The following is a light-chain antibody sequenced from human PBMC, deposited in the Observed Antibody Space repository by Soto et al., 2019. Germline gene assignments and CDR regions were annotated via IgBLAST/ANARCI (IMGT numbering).Light chain of an antibody. CDR2: EVS. Sequence: QSVLTQPPSASGSPGQSVTISCTGTSSDVGAYNYVSWYQQYPGKAPKLMIYEVSKRPSGVPDRFSGSKSGKTAPLTVSGLQPEDEADYYCTSYAGSNIWVFGGGTKLTVL. CDR1: SSDVGAYNY. J-gene: IGLJ3*02. CDR3: TSYAGSNIWV. V-gene: IGLV2-8*01.